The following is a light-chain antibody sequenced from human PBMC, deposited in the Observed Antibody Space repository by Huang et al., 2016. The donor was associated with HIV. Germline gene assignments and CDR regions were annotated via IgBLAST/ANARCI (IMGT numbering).Light chain of an antibody. CDR2: EVY. CDR1: QSLLHSDGETY. Sequence: DIVMTQTPLSLSVTPGQPASISCKSSQSLLHSDGETYLYWYLHKPGQSPQLLIYEVYNRFSGVPDRFSGRGSGTDFTLRISRVEAEDVGVYYCMQRTQRPLTFGGGTKVEIK. CDR3: MQRTQRPLT. J-gene: IGKJ4*01. V-gene: IGKV2D-29*02.